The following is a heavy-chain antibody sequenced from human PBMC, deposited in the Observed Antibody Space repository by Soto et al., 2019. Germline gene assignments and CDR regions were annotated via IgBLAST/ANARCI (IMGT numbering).Heavy chain of an antibody. CDR3: ARDGGVYDYSPFDY. CDR2: IIPIFGTA. V-gene: IGHV1-69*12. Sequence: QVQLVQSGAEVKKPGSSVKVSCKASGGTFSSYAISWVRQAPGQGLEWMGGIIPIFGTATYAQKFQGRGTMTADESTSAAYLELSSLTSEDTAVYYCARDGGVYDYSPFDYWGQGTLVTVSS. J-gene: IGHJ4*02. D-gene: IGHD4-4*01. CDR1: GGTFSSYA.